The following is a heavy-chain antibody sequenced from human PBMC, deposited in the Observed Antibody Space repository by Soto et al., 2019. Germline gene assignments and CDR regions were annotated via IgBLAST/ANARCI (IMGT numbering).Heavy chain of an antibody. Sequence: PGGSLRLSCAASGFTVSSNYMSWVRQAPGKGLEWVSVIYSGGSTYYADSVKGRFTISRDNSKNTLYLQMNSLRAEDTAVYYCASESYSSSWYGEYFQHWGQGTLVTVSS. CDR3: ASESYSSSWYGEYFQH. CDR1: GFTVSSNY. V-gene: IGHV3-53*01. CDR2: IYSGGST. D-gene: IGHD6-13*01. J-gene: IGHJ1*01.